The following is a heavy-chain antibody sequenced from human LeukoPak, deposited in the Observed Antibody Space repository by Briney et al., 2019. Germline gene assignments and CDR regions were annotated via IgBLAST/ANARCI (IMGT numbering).Heavy chain of an antibody. D-gene: IGHD1-1*01. V-gene: IGHV1-69*05. J-gene: IGHJ6*03. CDR2: IIPIFGTA. CDR1: GYTFTSYG. CDR3: ASTGTTGTTEYYYYYMDV. Sequence: ASVKVSCKASGYTFTSYGISWVRQAPGQGLEWMGGIIPIFGTANYAQKFQGRVTITTDESTSTAYMELSSLRSEDTAVYYCASTGTTGTTEYYYYYMDVWGKGTTVTVSS.